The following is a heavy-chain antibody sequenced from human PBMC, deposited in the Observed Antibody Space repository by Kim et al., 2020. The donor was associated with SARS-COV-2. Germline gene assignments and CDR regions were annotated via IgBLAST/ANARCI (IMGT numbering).Heavy chain of an antibody. D-gene: IGHD6-13*01. Sequence: SADPGKGRFTISRDNAKNSLYLQMNSLRAEDTALYYCAKESIAAAGTFPGWGQGTLVTVSS. V-gene: IGHV3-9*01. CDR3: AKESIAAAGTFPG. J-gene: IGHJ4*02.